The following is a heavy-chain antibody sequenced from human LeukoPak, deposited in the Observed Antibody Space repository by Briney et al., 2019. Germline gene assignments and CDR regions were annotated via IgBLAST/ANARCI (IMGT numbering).Heavy chain of an antibody. Sequence: PSETLSLTCTVSGGSISSVSDYWNWIRQPAGKGLEWIGRMYTSGSSNYNPSLKSRVTISVDTSKNQVSLKLSSVTAADTAIYYCARGRRNRRAPTVASRRGYYYYYMDVWGKGTTVTVSS. CDR3: ARGRRNRRAPTVASRRGYYYYYMDV. V-gene: IGHV4-61*02. D-gene: IGHD4-23*01. CDR1: GGSISSVSDY. CDR2: MYTSGSS. J-gene: IGHJ6*03.